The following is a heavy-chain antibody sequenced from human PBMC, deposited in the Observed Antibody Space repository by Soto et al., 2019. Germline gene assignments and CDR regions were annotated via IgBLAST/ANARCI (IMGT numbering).Heavy chain of an antibody. Sequence: GGSLRLSCAASGFTFSSYWMHWVRQAPGKGLVWVSRINSDGSNTSYADSVKGRFTISRDNAKNTLYLQMNSLRAEDTAVYYCARYCSGGSCFLYYGMDVWGQGTTVTVSS. D-gene: IGHD2-15*01. CDR1: GFTFSSYW. J-gene: IGHJ6*02. V-gene: IGHV3-74*01. CDR2: INSDGSNT. CDR3: ARYCSGGSCFLYYGMDV.